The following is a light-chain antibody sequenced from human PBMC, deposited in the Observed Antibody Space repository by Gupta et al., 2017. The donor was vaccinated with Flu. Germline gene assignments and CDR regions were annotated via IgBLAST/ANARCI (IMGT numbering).Light chain of an antibody. CDR2: GVT. V-gene: IGLV2-14*01. J-gene: IGLJ2*01. CDR3: SSCISSNTRV. CDR1: SSDFGSYNY. Sequence: QSALTQPASVSGSPGQSITISCTGTSSDFGSYNYVSWYQQPPGHAPNLLSDGVTNRPSGVSNRFSDSNAGATASLTISGLQAEDEADYYCSSCISSNTRVFGGGTKLTVL.